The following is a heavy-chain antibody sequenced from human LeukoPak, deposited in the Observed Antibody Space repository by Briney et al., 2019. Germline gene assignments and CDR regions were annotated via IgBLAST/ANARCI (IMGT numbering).Heavy chain of an antibody. CDR1: GGSISNYY. CDR3: ARDGGE. V-gene: IGHV4-59*01. Sequence: SETLSLTCTVSGGSISNYYWSWIRQPPGKGLEWIGNIYYSGSTNYNPSLKSRVIISVDTSKNQFSLELSSVTAADTAVYYCARDGGEWGQGTLVTVSS. D-gene: IGHD3-10*01. J-gene: IGHJ4*02. CDR2: IYYSGST.